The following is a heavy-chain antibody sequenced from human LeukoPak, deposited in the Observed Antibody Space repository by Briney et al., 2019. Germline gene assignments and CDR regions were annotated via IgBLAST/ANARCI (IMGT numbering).Heavy chain of an antibody. Sequence: GGSLRLSCAASGFTFSSYGMHWVRQAPGKGLEWVAVIWYDGSNKYYADSVKGRFTISRDNSKNTLYLQMNSLRAEDTAVYYCARDPTGTTFYAFDIWGQGTMVTVSS. CDR1: GFTFSSYG. CDR2: IWYDGSNK. V-gene: IGHV3-33*01. CDR3: ARDPTGTTFYAFDI. J-gene: IGHJ3*02. D-gene: IGHD1-1*01.